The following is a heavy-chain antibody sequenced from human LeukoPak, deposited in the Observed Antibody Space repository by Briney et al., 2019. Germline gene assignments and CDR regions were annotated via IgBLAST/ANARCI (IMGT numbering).Heavy chain of an antibody. V-gene: IGHV3-49*04. CDR1: GFTFGDYA. D-gene: IGHD5-24*01. Sequence: GGSLRLSCTVSGFTFGDYAMSWVRQAPGKGLEWVGFIRSKAYGGTTEYAASVKGRFTISRDDSKSIAYLQMNSLKTEDTAVYYCTRTIEGAFDTWGQGTMVTVSS. CDR2: IRSKAYGGTT. CDR3: TRTIEGAFDT. J-gene: IGHJ3*02.